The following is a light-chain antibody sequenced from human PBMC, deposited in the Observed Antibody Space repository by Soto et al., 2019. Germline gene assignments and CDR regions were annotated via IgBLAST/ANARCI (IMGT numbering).Light chain of an antibody. Sequence: IVLTQCPGTLSSSPGGPATLPCVASQSVNSDYLAWYQHKPGQAPRLLIYGASSRATGIPDRFSGSGSGTDFALTISRLEPEDFAVYYCQQYGTSPRTFGPGTKVDIK. CDR2: GAS. V-gene: IGKV3-20*01. J-gene: IGKJ1*01. CDR1: QSVNSDY. CDR3: QQYGTSPRT.